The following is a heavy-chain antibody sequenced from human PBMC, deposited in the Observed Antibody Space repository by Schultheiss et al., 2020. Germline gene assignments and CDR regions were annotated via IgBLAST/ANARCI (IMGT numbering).Heavy chain of an antibody. J-gene: IGHJ5*02. V-gene: IGHV3-23*01. D-gene: IGHD4-17*01. CDR3: AKDDYGDYVGWFDP. CDR1: GFTFSSYA. Sequence: GGSLRLSCAASGFTFSSYAMSWVRQAPGKGLEWVSAISGSGGSTYYADSVKGRFTFSRDNSKNTLYLQMNSLRAEDTAVYYCAKDDYGDYVGWFDPWGQGTLVNVSS. CDR2: ISGSGGST.